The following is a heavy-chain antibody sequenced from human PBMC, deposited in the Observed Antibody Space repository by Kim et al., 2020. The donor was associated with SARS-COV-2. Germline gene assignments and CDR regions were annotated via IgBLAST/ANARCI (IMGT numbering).Heavy chain of an antibody. V-gene: IGHV3-7*03. CDR1: GFTLSTYW. D-gene: IGHD4-17*01. CDR2: INQDGSDE. J-gene: IGHJ5*02. Sequence: GGSLRLSCAGSGFTLSTYWMSWVRQAPGKGLEWVANINQDGSDENYVDSVKGRFTISRDDAKNSLFLQMNSLRAEDTAVYYCARESTETTGGAWGRGTLVTVPS. CDR3: ARESTETTGGA.